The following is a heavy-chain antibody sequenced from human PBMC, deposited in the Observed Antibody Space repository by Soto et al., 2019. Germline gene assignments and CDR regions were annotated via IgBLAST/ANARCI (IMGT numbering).Heavy chain of an antibody. CDR2: INWNSGSI. Sequence: EEQLVESGGGLVQPGRSLRLSCAASGFTFDDYAMHWVRQAPGKGLEWVSGINWNSGSIGYADSVKGRFTISRDNAKTSLYLHMNSLRAEDTALYYCAKDRGSGRYAAHYYYYGMDVWGQGTTVTVSS. CDR1: GFTFDDYA. V-gene: IGHV3-9*01. D-gene: IGHD3-10*01. J-gene: IGHJ6*02. CDR3: AKDRGSGRYAAHYYYYGMDV.